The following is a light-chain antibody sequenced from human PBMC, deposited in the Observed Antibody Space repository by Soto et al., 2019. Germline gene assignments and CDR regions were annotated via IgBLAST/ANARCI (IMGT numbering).Light chain of an antibody. CDR3: NSYTSSSNWV. Sequence: QSALTQPASVSGSPGQSVTISCTGNSSDIGGDNFFSWYQHHPAKPPNLMIYEVTNRPSGISYRFSGSKSGTTASLTICGPQAEDEADYYCNSYTSSSNWVFGGGTKLTVL. CDR2: EVT. J-gene: IGLJ3*02. V-gene: IGLV2-14*01. CDR1: SSDIGGDNF.